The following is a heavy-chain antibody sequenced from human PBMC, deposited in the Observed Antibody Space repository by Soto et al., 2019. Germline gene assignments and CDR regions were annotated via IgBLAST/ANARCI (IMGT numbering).Heavy chain of an antibody. CDR3: ARVSDYYYYGMDV. V-gene: IGHV3-30-3*01. J-gene: IGHJ6*02. Sequence: QVQLVESGGGVVQPGRSLRLSCAASGFTFSSYAMHWVRQAPGKGLEWVAVISYDGSNKYYADSVKGRFTISRDNSKNTLYLQMNSLRAEDTAVYYCARVSDYYYYGMDVGGQGTTVTVSS. CDR2: ISYDGSNK. CDR1: GFTFSSYA.